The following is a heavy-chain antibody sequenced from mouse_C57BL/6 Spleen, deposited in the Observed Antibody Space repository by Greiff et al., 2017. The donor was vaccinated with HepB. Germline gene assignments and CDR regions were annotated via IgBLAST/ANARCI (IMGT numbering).Heavy chain of an antibody. Sequence: VKLQQPGAELVRPGSSVKLSCKASGYTFTSYWMDWVKQRPGQGLEWIGNIYPSDSETHYNQKFKDKATLTVDKSSSTAYMQLSSLTSEDSAVYYCARGDSSFDVWGTGTTVTVSS. CDR1: GYTFTSYW. CDR3: ARGDSSFDV. D-gene: IGHD3-3*01. J-gene: IGHJ1*03. CDR2: IYPSDSET. V-gene: IGHV1-61*01.